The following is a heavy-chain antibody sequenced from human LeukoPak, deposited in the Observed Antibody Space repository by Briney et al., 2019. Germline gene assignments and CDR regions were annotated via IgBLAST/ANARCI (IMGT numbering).Heavy chain of an antibody. CDR3: ARLALAAAGTGWFDP. J-gene: IGHJ5*02. D-gene: IGHD6-13*01. V-gene: IGHV5-51*01. CDR2: IYPGDSDT. CDR1: GYSFTSYW. Sequence: GESLKISCKGSGYSFTSYWIGWVRQMPGKGLEWMGIIYPGDSDTRYSPSFQGQVTISADKSISTAHLQWSSLKASDTAMYYCARLALAAAGTGWFDPWGQGTLVTVSS.